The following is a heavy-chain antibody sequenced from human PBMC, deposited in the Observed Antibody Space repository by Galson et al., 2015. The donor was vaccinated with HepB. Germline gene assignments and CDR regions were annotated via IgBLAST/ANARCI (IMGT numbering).Heavy chain of an antibody. CDR1: GYTFSNYP. V-gene: IGHV1-3*01. CDR2: INDVNENT. D-gene: IGHD3-10*01. CDR3: ARASASGSYIIDY. J-gene: IGHJ4*02. Sequence: SVKVSCKASGYTFSNYPMHWVRQAPGQRLEWMGWINDVNENTKYSQKLQGRVTITRDTSANTAYMELSSLRSEDTAIYYCARASASGSYIIDYWGQGTLVSVSS.